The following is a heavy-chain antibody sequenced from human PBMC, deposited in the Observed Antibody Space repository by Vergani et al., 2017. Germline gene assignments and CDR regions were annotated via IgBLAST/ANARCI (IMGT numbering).Heavy chain of an antibody. D-gene: IGHD6-13*01. CDR2: IYYSGST. Sequence: QVQLQESGPGLVKPSETLSLTCTVSGGSISSYYWSWIRQPPGKGLEWIGYIYYSGSTNYNPSLKSRVTISVDTSKNQCSLKLSSVTAADTAVYYCARGIIAAAFNWFDPWGQGTLVTVSS. CDR1: GGSISSYY. J-gene: IGHJ5*02. V-gene: IGHV4-59*01. CDR3: ARGIIAAAFNWFDP.